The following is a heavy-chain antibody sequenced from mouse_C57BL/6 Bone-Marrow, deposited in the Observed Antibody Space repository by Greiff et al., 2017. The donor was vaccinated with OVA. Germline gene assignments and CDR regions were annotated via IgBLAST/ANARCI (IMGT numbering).Heavy chain of an antibody. CDR1: GFSLTSYG. CDR3: ARKGYRVDY. V-gene: IGHV2-2*01. J-gene: IGHJ4*01. Sequence: LVESGPGLVQPSQSLSITCTVSGFSLTSYGVHWVRQSPGKGLEWLGVIWSGGSTDYNAAFISSLSISKDNSKSQVFFKMNRLQADDTAIYSCARKGYRVDYWGQGTSVTVSS. CDR2: IWSGGST. D-gene: IGHD2-2*01.